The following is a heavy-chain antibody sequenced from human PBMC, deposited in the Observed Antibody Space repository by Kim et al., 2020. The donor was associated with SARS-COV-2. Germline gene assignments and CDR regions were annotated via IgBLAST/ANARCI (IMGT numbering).Heavy chain of an antibody. D-gene: IGHD6-19*01. V-gene: IGHV3-30*18. CDR3: AKEEGSGYSSGWTYYYYGIDF. CDR1: GFTFSSYG. J-gene: IGHJ6*02. CDR2: ISYDGSNK. Sequence: GGSLRLSCAASGFTFSSYGMHWVRQAPGKGLEWVAVISYDGSNKYYADSVKGRFTISRDNSKNTLYLQMNSLRAEDTAVYYCAKEEGSGYSSGWTYYYYGIDFWGQGTTVTVSS.